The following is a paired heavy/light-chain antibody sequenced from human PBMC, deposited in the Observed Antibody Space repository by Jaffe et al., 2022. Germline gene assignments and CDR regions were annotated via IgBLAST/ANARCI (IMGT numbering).Light chain of an antibody. Sequence: SYELTQPPSVSVSPGQTARITCSGDALPKYSAYWYQQKPGQAPVLLIYKDSERPSGIPERFSGSSSGTRVTLTISGVQAEDEADYYCQSADSSGTYVVFGGGTKLTVL. V-gene: IGLV3-25*03. CDR1: ALPKYS. CDR3: QSADSSGTYVV. J-gene: IGLJ2*01. CDR2: KDS.
Heavy chain of an antibody. D-gene: IGHD6-6*01. J-gene: IGHJ3*02. CDR2: ISGYSGNA. CDR1: GYTFTSYG. CDR3: ARVHYTTSSRAFDM. V-gene: IGHV1-18*01. Sequence: QVQLVQSGAEVKKPGASVKVSCKASGYTFTSYGISWVRQAPGQGLEWMGWISGYSGNANYAQSLQGRVTMTTDTSTSTAYMELRTLRSDDTAVYYCARVHYTTSSRAFDMWGQGTMVTVSS.